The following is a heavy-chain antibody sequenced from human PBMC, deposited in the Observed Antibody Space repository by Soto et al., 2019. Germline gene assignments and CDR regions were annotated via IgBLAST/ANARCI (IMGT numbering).Heavy chain of an antibody. CDR2: IKRKSDVGTI. V-gene: IGHV3-15*01. CDR1: GFTFSTAW. D-gene: IGHD5-12*01. J-gene: IGHJ4*02. Sequence: EVQLVESGGGLVKPGESLRVSCAASGFTFSTAWMTWVRQTPGKGLEWVGLIKRKSDVGTIHYAAPVTGRFTISRDDSKSTLYLQMNSLKTEDTAVYYCATISGYDTSWDHWGQGTLVTVSS. CDR3: ATISGYDTSWDH.